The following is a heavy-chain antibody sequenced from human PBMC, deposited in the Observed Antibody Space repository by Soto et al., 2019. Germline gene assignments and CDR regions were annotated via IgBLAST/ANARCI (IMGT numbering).Heavy chain of an antibody. V-gene: IGHV3-15*01. J-gene: IGHJ4*02. CDR1: GFTVSNVW. CDR3: NLPVSTMLGY. D-gene: IGHD5-12*01. CDR2: PKSKTAGWAT. Sequence: GSLTLSCVSSGFTVSNVWTSWVRQAPGTGLEWVGRPKSKTAGWATDDSAPVNGRFTISSDDSKSRLYLHMSSLTPKDTGVYYGNLPVSTMLGYWSQRTLVTVCS.